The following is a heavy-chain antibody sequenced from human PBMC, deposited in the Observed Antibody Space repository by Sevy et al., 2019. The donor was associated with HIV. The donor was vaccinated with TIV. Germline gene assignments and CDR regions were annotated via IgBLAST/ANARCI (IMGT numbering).Heavy chain of an antibody. D-gene: IGHD5-12*01. CDR2: IYPGDSDT. CDR1: GYTFTNYW. CDR3: VRHPGVATLYFDY. V-gene: IGHV5-51*01. Sequence: GESLKISCKGSGYTFTNYWIGWVRQMPGKGLEWMGIIYPGDSDTRNSPTFQGQATISAHKSISTAYLQWSSLKASDTAIYYCVRHPGVATLYFDYWGQGILVTVSS. J-gene: IGHJ4*02.